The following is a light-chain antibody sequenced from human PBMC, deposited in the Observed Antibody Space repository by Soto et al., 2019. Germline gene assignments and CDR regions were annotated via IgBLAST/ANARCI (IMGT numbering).Light chain of an antibody. CDR3: QQRSNWPFT. V-gene: IGKV3-11*01. CDR2: DAS. J-gene: IGKJ5*01. Sequence: EIVLTQSPATLPLSPGERATLSCRAGQSVSRFLAWYQQKPGQAPRLLIYDASNRATGIPARFSGSGSGTDFTLTIRSLEPEYFAVYYCQQRSNWPFTFGQGTRLEIE. CDR1: QSVSRF.